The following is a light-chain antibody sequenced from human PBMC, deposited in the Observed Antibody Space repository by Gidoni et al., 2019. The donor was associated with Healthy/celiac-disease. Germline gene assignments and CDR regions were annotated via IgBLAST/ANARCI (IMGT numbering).Light chain of an antibody. CDR1: KLGDKY. V-gene: IGLV3-1*01. J-gene: IGLJ2*01. CDR3: QAWDSSTAVV. Sequence: SYELTPPPSVSVSPGQTASITCPGDKLGDKYACWYQQKPGQSPVLVIYQDSKRPSGIPERFSGSNSGNTATLTISGTQAMDEADYYCQAWDSSTAVVFGGGTKLTGL. CDR2: QDS.